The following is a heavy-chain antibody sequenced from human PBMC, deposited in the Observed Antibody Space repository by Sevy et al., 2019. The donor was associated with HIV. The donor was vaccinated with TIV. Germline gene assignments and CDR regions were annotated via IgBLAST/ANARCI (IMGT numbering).Heavy chain of an antibody. D-gene: IGHD4-17*01. J-gene: IGHJ4*02. V-gene: IGHV3-33*01. Sequence: GGSLRLSCAASGFTFSTYGMHWVRQAPGKGLEWVAVIWFDGSNTYYAYSVKGRFTISRDIAKNTLHLQMNSLRAEYTAVYYCARDLEFYDYGDYGPAFMPDYWGQGTLVTVSS. CDR1: GFTFSTYG. CDR3: ARDLEFYDYGDYGPAFMPDY. CDR2: IWFDGSNT.